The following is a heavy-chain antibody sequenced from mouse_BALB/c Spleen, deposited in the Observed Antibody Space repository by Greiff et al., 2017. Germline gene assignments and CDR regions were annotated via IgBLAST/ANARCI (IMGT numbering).Heavy chain of an antibody. CDR2: ISSGGSYT. Sequence: EVQLVESGGGLVKPGGSLKLSCAASGFTFSSYTMSWVRQTPEKRLEWVATISSGGSYTYYPDSVKGRFTISRDNAKNTLYLQMSSLKSEDTAMYYCTRGEDDYFDYWGQGTTLTVSS. V-gene: IGHV5-6-4*01. CDR1: GFTFSSYT. CDR3: TRGEDDYFDY. J-gene: IGHJ2*01.